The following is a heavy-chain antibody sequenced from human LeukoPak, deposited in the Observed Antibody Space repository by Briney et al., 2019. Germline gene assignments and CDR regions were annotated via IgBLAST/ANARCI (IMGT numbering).Heavy chain of an antibody. J-gene: IGHJ6*04. V-gene: IGHV4-61*01. CDR3: ARFEYSSSSGLDV. D-gene: IGHD6-6*01. CDR1: GYSISSGYY. Sequence: PSETLSLTCTVSGYSISSGYYWGWIRQPPGKGLEWIGYIYYSGSTNYNPSLKSRVTISVDTSKNQFSLKLSSVTAADTAVYYCARFEYSSSSGLDVWGKGTTVTVSS. CDR2: IYYSGST.